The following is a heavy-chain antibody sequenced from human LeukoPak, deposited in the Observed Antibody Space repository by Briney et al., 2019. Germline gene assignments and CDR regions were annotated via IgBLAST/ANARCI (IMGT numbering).Heavy chain of an antibody. CDR3: AKRGLGDREAFDI. CDR2: ISSTSSTI. D-gene: IGHD2-21*02. V-gene: IGHV3-48*04. J-gene: IGHJ3*02. CDR1: GFTITSYV. Sequence: GGSLRLSCTASGFTITSYVTSWVRQAPGKGLEWISYISSTSSTIFSVDSLRGRFTISRDNSKNTLYLQMNSLRAEDTAVYYCAKRGLGDREAFDIWGQGTMVTVSS.